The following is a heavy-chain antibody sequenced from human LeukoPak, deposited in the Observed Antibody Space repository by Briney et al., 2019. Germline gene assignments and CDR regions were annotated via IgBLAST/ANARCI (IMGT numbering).Heavy chain of an antibody. V-gene: IGHV3-23*01. D-gene: IGHD4-23*01. CDR1: GFSFSSYA. CDR2: ISGSGGRT. CDR3: AKSTVVTFAY. Sequence: SGGTLRLSCAASGFSFSSYAMSWVRQAPGKGLEWVSSISGSGGRTHYADSVRGRFTISRDNSKNTLYLQMNSLRAEDTAVYYCAKSTVVTFAYWGQGTLVTVSS. J-gene: IGHJ4*02.